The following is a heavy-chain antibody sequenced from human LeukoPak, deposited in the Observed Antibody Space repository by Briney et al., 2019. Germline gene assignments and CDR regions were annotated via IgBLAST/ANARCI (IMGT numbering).Heavy chain of an antibody. J-gene: IGHJ4*02. CDR2: IGVRGDSI. CDR3: AEDYYGTSGYFDS. CDR1: VLTFKIYS. D-gene: IGHD3-22*01. Sequence: PGGCLRLSCVASVLTFKIYSIHWVPEALRKGLEWGAVIGVRGDSIFFAESVKGRFTISRDNSKNTVDLQMSSLRAEDTAIYYCAEDYYGTSGYFDSWGQGSLVSVSS. V-gene: IGHV3-23*01.